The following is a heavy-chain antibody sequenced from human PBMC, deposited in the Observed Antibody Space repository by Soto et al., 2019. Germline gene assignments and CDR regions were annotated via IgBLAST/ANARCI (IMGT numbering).Heavy chain of an antibody. Sequence: GGSLRLSCAASGFTFSSYAMSWVRQAPGKGLEWVSAISGSGGSTYYADSVKGRFTISRDNSKNTLYLQMNSLRAEDTAVYYCAKSWYCSGGSCCSFDYWGQGTLVTVSS. V-gene: IGHV3-23*01. CDR2: ISGSGGST. J-gene: IGHJ4*02. CDR1: GFTFSSYA. D-gene: IGHD2-15*01. CDR3: AKSWYCSGGSCCSFDY.